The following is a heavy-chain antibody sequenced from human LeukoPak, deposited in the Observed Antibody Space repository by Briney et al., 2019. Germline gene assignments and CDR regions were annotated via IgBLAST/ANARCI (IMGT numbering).Heavy chain of an antibody. CDR1: GFAFSRHG. D-gene: IGHD3-10*01. V-gene: IGHV3-30*02. CDR2: IPYDGSNK. Sequence: GGSLRLSCAASGFAFSRHGIHWVRQAPGKGLEWVAFIPYDGSNKFYADSVKGRFTISRDNSKNTLYLQMNSLRAEDTAVYYCARSNYQAPIDYWGQGTLVTVSS. CDR3: ARSNYQAPIDY. J-gene: IGHJ4*02.